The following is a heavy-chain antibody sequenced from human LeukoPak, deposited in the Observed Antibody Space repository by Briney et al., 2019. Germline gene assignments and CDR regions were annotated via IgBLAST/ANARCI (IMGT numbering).Heavy chain of an antibody. CDR1: GFTFGDYA. D-gene: IGHD2-15*01. Sequence: GGSLRLSCTASGFTFGDYAMSWFRQAPGKGLEWVGFIRSKAYGGTTEYAASVKGRFTISRDDSKSIAYLQMNSLKTEDTAVYYCTSHCSGGSCYAYWGQGTLVTVSS. J-gene: IGHJ4*02. CDR3: TSHCSGGSCYAY. CDR2: IRSKAYGGTT. V-gene: IGHV3-49*03.